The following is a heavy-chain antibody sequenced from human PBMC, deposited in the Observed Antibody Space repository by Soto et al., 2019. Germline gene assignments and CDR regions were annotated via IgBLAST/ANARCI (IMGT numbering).Heavy chain of an antibody. J-gene: IGHJ4*02. V-gene: IGHV1-3*01. CDR1: GYTFTSYA. D-gene: IGHD2-21*02. CDR2: INAGNGNT. CDR3: ARSIVVVTALDY. Sequence: EASVKVSCTASGYTFTSYAMHWVRQAPGQRLEWMGWINAGNGNTKYSQKFQGRVTITRDTSASTAYMELSSLRSEDTAVYYCARSIVVVTALDYWGQGTLVTVSS.